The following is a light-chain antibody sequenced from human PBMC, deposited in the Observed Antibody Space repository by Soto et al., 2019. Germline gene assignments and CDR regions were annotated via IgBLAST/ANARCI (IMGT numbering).Light chain of an antibody. CDR3: QQYHNWPRT. V-gene: IGKV3-15*01. Sequence: EKVMTQSPATLSVSPGERATLSCRASQSVGSNLAWYQQKPGQAPRLLFYGASTRATGIPARFSGSGSGTEFTLTISSLKSEDFAVYYCQQYHNWPRTFGQGTKVEIK. CDR2: GAS. CDR1: QSVGSN. J-gene: IGKJ1*01.